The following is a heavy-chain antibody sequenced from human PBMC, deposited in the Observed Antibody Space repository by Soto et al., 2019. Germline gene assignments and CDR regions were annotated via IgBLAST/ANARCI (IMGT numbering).Heavy chain of an antibody. J-gene: IGHJ6*03. Sequence: TSETLSLTCAVSGGSVSGYYWNWIRQTPGKGLEWIGEINHTGKTNNNPPLRSRVTMSTDRSKNQVSLTVTSVAAADSATYYCARRGVPTPENYYFDVWGQGTTVTVSS. CDR1: GGSVSGYY. CDR2: INHTGKT. V-gene: IGHV4-34*01. CDR3: ARRGVPTPENYYFDV. D-gene: IGHD3-10*01.